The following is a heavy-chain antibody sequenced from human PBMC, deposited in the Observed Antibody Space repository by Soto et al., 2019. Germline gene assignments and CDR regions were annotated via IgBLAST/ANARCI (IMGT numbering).Heavy chain of an antibody. CDR3: VRQAWNDKCYY. Sequence: ASVKVSCKTSGYTFITHVISWVRQAPGQGLEWMGWVSAYSGDTHYAQKFQGRVTMTTDRSTTTSSMELTSLRSEDTAMYYCVRQAWNDKCYYWGQGTLVTVS. J-gene: IGHJ4*02. CDR2: VSAYSGDT. V-gene: IGHV1-18*04. CDR1: GYTFITHV. D-gene: IGHD1-1*01.